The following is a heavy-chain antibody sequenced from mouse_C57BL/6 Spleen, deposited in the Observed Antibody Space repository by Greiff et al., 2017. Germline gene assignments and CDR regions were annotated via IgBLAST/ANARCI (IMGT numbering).Heavy chain of an antibody. Sequence: QVQLQQSGAELVRPGASVTLSCKASGYTFTDYEMHWVKQTPVHGLEWIGAIDPETGGTAYTQKFKGKAILTADKSSSTAYLELRSLTSEDSAVYYCTRYGTTVVAFDYWGQGTTLTVSS. D-gene: IGHD1-1*01. CDR2: IDPETGGT. CDR3: TRYGTTVVAFDY. CDR1: GYTFTDYE. J-gene: IGHJ2*01. V-gene: IGHV1-15*01.